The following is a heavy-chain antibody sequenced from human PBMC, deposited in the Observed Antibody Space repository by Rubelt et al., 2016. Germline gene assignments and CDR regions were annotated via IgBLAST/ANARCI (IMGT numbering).Heavy chain of an antibody. CDR1: SLSNARMG. V-gene: IGHV2-26*01. CDR2: IFSNDEK. Sequence: SLSNARMGVSWIRQPPGKALEWLAHIFSNDEKSYSTSLKSRLTISKDTSKSQVVLTMTNMDPVDTAKYYCARMKDIVVVPAAQEDAFDIWGQGTKVTVAS. J-gene: IGHJ3*02. CDR3: ARMKDIVVVPAAQEDAFDI. D-gene: IGHD2-2*01.